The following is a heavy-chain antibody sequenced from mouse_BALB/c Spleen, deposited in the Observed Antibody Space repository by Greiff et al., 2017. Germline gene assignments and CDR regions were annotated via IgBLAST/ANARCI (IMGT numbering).Heavy chain of an antibody. CDR2: ISSGGGST. CDR3: AREIRDYFDY. V-gene: IGHV5-12-1*01. CDR1: GFAFSSYD. Sequence: EVQGVESGGGLVKPGGSLKLSCAASGFAFSSYDMSWVRQTPEKRLEWVAYISSGGGSTYYPDTVKGRFTISRDNAKNTLDRQMSSLKSEDTAMYYCAREIRDYFDYWGQGTTLTVSA. J-gene: IGHJ2*01.